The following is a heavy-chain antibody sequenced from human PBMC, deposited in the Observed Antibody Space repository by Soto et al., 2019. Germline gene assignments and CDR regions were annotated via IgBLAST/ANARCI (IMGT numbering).Heavy chain of an antibody. CDR1: GGSISSYY. Sequence: SETLSLTCTVSGGSISSYYWSWIRQPPGKGLEWIGYIYYSGSTNYNPTLKSRVTISLDTSKNQFSLKLSSVTAADTAVYYCARHTIRYSSSWSPGIAVAGTYRYFDYWGQGTLVTVSS. V-gene: IGHV4-59*08. CDR3: ARHTIRYSSSWSPGIAVAGTYRYFDY. CDR2: IYYSGST. D-gene: IGHD6-13*01. J-gene: IGHJ4*02.